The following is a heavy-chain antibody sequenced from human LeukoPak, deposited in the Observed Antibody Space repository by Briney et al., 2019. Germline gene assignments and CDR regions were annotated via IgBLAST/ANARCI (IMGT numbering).Heavy chain of an antibody. V-gene: IGHV4-34*01. CDR2: INHSGST. D-gene: IGHD6-19*01. CDR3: ARAPLIAVAGNINANFDY. Sequence: SETLSLTCAVYGGSFSGYYWSWIRQPPGKGLEWIGEINHSGSTNYNPSLKSRATISVDTSKNQFSLKLSSVTAADTAVYYCARAPLIAVAGNINANFDYWGQGTLVTVSS. CDR1: GGSFSGYY. J-gene: IGHJ4*02.